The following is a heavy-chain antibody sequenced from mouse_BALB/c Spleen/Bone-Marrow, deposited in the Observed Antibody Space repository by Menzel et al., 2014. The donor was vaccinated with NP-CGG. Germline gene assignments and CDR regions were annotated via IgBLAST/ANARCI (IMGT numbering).Heavy chain of an antibody. CDR2: ISSGGSA. D-gene: IGHD2-4*01. Sequence: VQLKESGGGLVEPGGSLKLSCAASGFTLSNFAMSWVRQTPDKRLEWVASISSGGSAYYPDSVKGRLSISRDNARDILFLQMSSLRSEDTAMYYCARGYDYDFDYWGQGTTLTVSS. CDR3: ARGYDYDFDY. CDR1: GFTLSNFA. V-gene: IGHV5-6-5*01. J-gene: IGHJ2*01.